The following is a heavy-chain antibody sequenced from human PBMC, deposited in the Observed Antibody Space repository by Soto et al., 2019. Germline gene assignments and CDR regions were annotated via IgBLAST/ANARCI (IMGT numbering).Heavy chain of an antibody. CDR3: AKVATGITIFGALDY. CDR1: GFTFSSYG. V-gene: IGHV3-30*18. Sequence: QVQLVESGGGVVQPGRSLRLSCAASGFTFSSYGMHWVRQAPGKGLEWVAVISYDGNDKYYADSLKGRFTISRDNSKNTLYLQINSLRPEDTAVYYCAKVATGITIFGALDYWGQGTLVTVSS. D-gene: IGHD3-3*01. J-gene: IGHJ4*02. CDR2: ISYDGNDK.